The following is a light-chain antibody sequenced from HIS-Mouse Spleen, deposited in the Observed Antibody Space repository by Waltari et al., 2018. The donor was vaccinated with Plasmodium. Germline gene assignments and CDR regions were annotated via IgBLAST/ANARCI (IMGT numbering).Light chain of an antibody. CDR1: QSVSSN. Sequence: EIVMTQSPATLSVSPGERATLTCRASQSVSSNLAWYQQKPGQAPRLLIYGASTRATGIPARFSGSGSGTEFTLTSISLQSEDFAVYYCQQYNNWSFTFGPGTKVDIK. J-gene: IGKJ3*01. CDR2: GAS. V-gene: IGKV3-15*01. CDR3: QQYNNWSFT.